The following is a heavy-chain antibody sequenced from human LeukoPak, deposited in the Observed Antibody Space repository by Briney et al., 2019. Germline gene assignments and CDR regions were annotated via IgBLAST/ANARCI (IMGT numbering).Heavy chain of an antibody. CDR2: ISSDGSST. Sequence: GGSLRLSCAASGFIFSSYWMHWVRQAPGKGLVWVSRISSDGSSTTYADSVKGRFTISRDNSKNTLYLQMNSLRAEDTAVYYCAKSLMTRDAFDIWGQGTMVTVSS. CDR3: AKSLMTRDAFDI. V-gene: IGHV3-74*01. CDR1: GFIFSSYW. J-gene: IGHJ3*02.